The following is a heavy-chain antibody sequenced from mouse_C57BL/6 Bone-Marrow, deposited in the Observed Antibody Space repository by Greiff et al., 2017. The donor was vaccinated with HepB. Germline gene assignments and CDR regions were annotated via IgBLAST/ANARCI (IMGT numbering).Heavy chain of an antibody. CDR3: ATPIQYAMDY. V-gene: IGHV5-17*01. CDR1: GFTFSDYG. CDR2: ISSGSSTI. J-gene: IGHJ4*01. Sequence: EVKLMESGGGLVKPGGSLKLSCAASGFTFSDYGMHWVRQAPEKGLEWVAYISSGSSTIYYADTVKGRFTISRDNAKNTLFLQMTRLRSEDTAMYYCATPIQYAMDYWGQGTSVTVSS.